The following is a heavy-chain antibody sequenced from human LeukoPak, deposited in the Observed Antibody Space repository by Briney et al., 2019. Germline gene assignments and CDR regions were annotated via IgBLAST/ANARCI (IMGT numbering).Heavy chain of an antibody. V-gene: IGHV3-21*01. J-gene: IGHJ4*02. CDR1: GFTFSNYH. CDR3: VREVGSHLRLDY. Sequence: GGSLRLSCAASGFTFSNYHMNWVRQAPGKGLEWVSSISYSSTSIDYADSVKGRFTISRDNAKNSLYLQMSSLRAENTAVYYCVREVGSHLRLDYWGQGSLVTVSS. CDR2: ISYSSTSI. D-gene: IGHD1-26*01.